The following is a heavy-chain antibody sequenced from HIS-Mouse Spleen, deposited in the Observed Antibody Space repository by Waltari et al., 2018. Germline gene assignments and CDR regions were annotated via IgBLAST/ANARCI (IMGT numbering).Heavy chain of an antibody. CDR1: GGPSSSYY. CDR2: IYFRGST. V-gene: IGHV4-59*01. Sequence: QVQLQESGPGLVTPSETLSLTCTVSGGPSSSYYWSCIRQPPGKGLEWIGYIYFRGSTNYNPSLKSRVTISVDTSKNQFSLKLSSVTAADTAVYYCARVGDYSNYYYYYGMDVWGQGTTVTVSS. J-gene: IGHJ6*02. D-gene: IGHD4-4*01. CDR3: ARVGDYSNYYYYYGMDV.